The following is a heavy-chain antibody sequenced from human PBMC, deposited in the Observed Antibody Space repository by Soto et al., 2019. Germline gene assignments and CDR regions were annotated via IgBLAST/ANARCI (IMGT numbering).Heavy chain of an antibody. Sequence: ASVKVSCKASGGTFSSYAISWVRQAPGQGLEWMGGIIPIFGTANYAQKFQGRVTITADESTSTAYMELSSLRSEDTAVYYCVRGPNSSGWYWFDPWGQGTLVTVSS. CDR2: IIPIFGTA. J-gene: IGHJ5*02. CDR3: VRGPNSSGWYWFDP. V-gene: IGHV1-69*13. D-gene: IGHD6-19*01. CDR1: GGTFSSYA.